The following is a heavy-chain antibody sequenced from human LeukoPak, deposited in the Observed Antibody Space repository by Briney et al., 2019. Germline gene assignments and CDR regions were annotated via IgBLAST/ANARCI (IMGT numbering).Heavy chain of an antibody. CDR2: ISYDGSNK. J-gene: IGHJ4*02. Sequence: GGSLRLSCAASGFTFSSYAMHWVRQAPGKGLEWVAVISYDGSNKYYADSVKGRFTISRDNSKNTLYLQMNSLRAEDTAVYYCAQMGPVAGTNYWGQGTLVTVSS. CDR3: AQMGPVAGTNY. CDR1: GFTFSSYA. D-gene: IGHD6-19*01. V-gene: IGHV3-30*04.